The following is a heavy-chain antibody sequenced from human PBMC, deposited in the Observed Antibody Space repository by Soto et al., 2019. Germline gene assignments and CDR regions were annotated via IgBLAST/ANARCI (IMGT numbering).Heavy chain of an antibody. CDR3: ARDLSPPSGRYYYGMDV. V-gene: IGHV3-33*01. CDR2: IWYDGSNK. D-gene: IGHD6-25*01. J-gene: IGHJ6*02. CDR1: GFTFSSYG. Sequence: GGSLRLSCAASGFTFSSYGMHWVRQAPGKGLEWVAVIWYDGSNKYYADSVKGRFTISRDNSKNTLYLQMNSLRAEDTAVYYCARDLSPPSGRYYYGMDVWGQGTTVTVSS.